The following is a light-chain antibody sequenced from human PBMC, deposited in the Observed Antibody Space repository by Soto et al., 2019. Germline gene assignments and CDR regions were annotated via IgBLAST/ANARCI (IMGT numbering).Light chain of an antibody. CDR3: SSYAGSNIHYV. CDR2: EVS. V-gene: IGLV2-8*01. CDR1: SSDVGGYNY. Sequence: QSVLTQPPSASGSPGQSVTISCTGTSSDVGGYNYVSWYQQHPGKAPKLLIYEVSKRPSGAPDRFSGSKSGNTASLTVSGLQAEDEADYYFSSYAGSNIHYVFGTGTKLTVL. J-gene: IGLJ1*01.